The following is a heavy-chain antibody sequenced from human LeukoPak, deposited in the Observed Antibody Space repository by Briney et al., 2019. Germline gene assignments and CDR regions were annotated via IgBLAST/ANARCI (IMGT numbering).Heavy chain of an antibody. J-gene: IGHJ6*02. CDR2: ISAYNGNT. D-gene: IGHD6-6*01. Sequence: RASVKVSCKASGYTFTSYGISWVRQAPGQGLEWMGWISAYNGNTNYAQKLQGRVTMTTDTSTSTAYMELRSLRSDDTAVYYCARETGSSSLYYYYGVDVWGQGTTVTVSS. V-gene: IGHV1-18*01. CDR3: ARETGSSSLYYYYGVDV. CDR1: GYTFTSYG.